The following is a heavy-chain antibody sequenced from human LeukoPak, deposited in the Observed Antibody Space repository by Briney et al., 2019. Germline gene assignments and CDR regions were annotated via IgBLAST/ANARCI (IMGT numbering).Heavy chain of an antibody. CDR3: ARALGVYFDY. Sequence: SETLSLTCTVSGGSISSGSYYWSWIRQPAGKGLEWIGRIYTSGSTNYNPSLKSRVTISVDTSKNKFSLKLSSVTAADTAVYYCARALGVYFDYWGQGTLVTVSS. J-gene: IGHJ4*02. V-gene: IGHV4-61*02. CDR2: IYTSGST. CDR1: GGSISSGSYY.